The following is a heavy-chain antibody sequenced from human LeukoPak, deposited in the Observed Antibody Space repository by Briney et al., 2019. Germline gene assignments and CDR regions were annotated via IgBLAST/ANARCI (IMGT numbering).Heavy chain of an antibody. D-gene: IGHD6-13*01. CDR2: IYYSGST. V-gene: IGHV4-59*01. J-gene: IGHJ4*02. CDR1: GGSISSYY. Sequence: SETLSLTCTVSGGSISSYYWSWIRQPPGKGLEWTGYIYYSGSTNYNPSLKSRVTISVDTSKNQFSLKLSSVTAADTAVYYCARLAAAAPAGPPDYFDYWGRGTLVTVSS. CDR3: ARLAAAAPAGPPDYFDY.